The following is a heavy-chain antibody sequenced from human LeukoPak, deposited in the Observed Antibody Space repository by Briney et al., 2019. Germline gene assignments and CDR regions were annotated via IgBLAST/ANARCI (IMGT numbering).Heavy chain of an antibody. CDR3: ARLTSY. Sequence: SETLSLTCAVYGGSFSGYYWSWIRQPPGKGLEWIGEINHSGSTNYNPSLKSRVTISVDTSKNQFSLKLSSVTAADTAVYYCARLTSYWGQGTLVTVSS. V-gene: IGHV4-34*01. CDR1: GGSFSGYY. J-gene: IGHJ4*02. CDR2: INHSGST.